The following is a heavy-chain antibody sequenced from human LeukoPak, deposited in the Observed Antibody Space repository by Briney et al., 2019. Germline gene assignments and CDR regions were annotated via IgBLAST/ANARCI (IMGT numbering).Heavy chain of an antibody. D-gene: IGHD2-2*01. CDR3: AKKESRYCSSTSCLIGMDV. J-gene: IGHJ6*02. CDR2: ISGSGGST. Sequence: GGSLRLSCAASGFTFSNHAMSWVRQAPGKGLEWVAVISGSGGSTYYADSVKGRFTISRDNSKNTLYLQMNSLRAEDTAVYYCAKKESRYCSSTSCLIGMDVWGQGTTVTVSS. V-gene: IGHV3-23*01. CDR1: GFTFSNHA.